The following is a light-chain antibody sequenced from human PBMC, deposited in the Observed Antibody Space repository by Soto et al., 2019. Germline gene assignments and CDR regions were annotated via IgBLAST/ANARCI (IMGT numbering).Light chain of an antibody. J-gene: IGKJ5*01. CDR2: DAS. Sequence: EIVLTQSPATLSLSPGERAALSCRASQSVGSHLAWYQQKPGQPPRLLIYDASNRATGIPARFSGSGSGTNFTLPISSLEPEDFAVYYCHHRTNWPPVTFGQGTRLEIK. CDR1: QSVGSH. V-gene: IGKV3-11*01. CDR3: HHRTNWPPVT.